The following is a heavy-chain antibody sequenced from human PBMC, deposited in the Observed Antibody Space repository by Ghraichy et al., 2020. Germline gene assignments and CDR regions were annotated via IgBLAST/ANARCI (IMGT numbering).Heavy chain of an antibody. CDR2: INHSGST. Sequence: SETLSLTCAVYGGSFSGYYWSWIRQPPGKGLEWIGEINHSGSTNYNPSLKSRVTISVDTSKNQFSLKLSSVTAADTAVYYCARRVRRPAAPDYWGQGILVTVSS. J-gene: IGHJ4*02. CDR3: ARRVRRPAAPDY. CDR1: GGSFSGYY. D-gene: IGHD2-2*01. V-gene: IGHV4-34*01.